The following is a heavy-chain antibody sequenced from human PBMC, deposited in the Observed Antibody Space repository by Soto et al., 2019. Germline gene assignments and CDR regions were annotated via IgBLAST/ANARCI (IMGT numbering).Heavy chain of an antibody. CDR3: VKSRGGNNFDFFD. Sequence: GGSLRLSCSASGFTFSSYAMHWVRQAPGKGPEYVSGVRGNGDPPFYADSVKGRFTISRDNSKNTLYLQMSGLSADDTAVYYCVKSRGGNNFDFFDWGQGALVTVSS. D-gene: IGHD5-12*01. CDR1: GFTFSSYA. J-gene: IGHJ4*02. V-gene: IGHV3-64D*06. CDR2: VRGNGDPP.